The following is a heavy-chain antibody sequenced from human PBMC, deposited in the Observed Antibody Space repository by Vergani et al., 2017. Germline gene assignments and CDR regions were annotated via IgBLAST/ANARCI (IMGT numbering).Heavy chain of an antibody. CDR3: ARASGGGITIFGVVPCQVDV. CDR2: IYTSGST. J-gene: IGHJ6*04. D-gene: IGHD3-3*01. V-gene: IGHV4-4*09. Sequence: QVQLQESGPGLVKPSETLSLTCTVSGGSISSYYWSWIRQPPGKGLEWIGYIYTSGSTNYNPSLKSRVTISVDTSKNQFSLKLSSVTAADTAVYYCARASGGGITIFGVVPCQVDVWGKGTTVTVSS. CDR1: GGSISSYY.